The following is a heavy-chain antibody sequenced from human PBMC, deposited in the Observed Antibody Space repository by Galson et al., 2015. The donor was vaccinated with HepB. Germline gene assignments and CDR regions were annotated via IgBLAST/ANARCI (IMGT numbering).Heavy chain of an antibody. D-gene: IGHD3-10*01. Sequence: SLRLSCAASGFTFSSYAMHWVRQAPGKGLEWVAVISYDGSNKYYADSVKGRFTISRDNSKNTLYLQMNSLRAEDTAVYYCAVLGSGSPPDAFDIWGQGTMVTVSS. CDR2: ISYDGSNK. V-gene: IGHV3-30-3*01. CDR1: GFTFSSYA. J-gene: IGHJ3*02. CDR3: AVLGSGSPPDAFDI.